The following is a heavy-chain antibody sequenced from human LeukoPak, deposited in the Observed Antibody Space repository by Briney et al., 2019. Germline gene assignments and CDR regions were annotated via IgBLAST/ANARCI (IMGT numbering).Heavy chain of an antibody. V-gene: IGHV4-39*07. D-gene: IGHD3-22*01. Sequence: PSETLSLTCTVSGGSISSSNYYWGWIRQPPGKGLEWIGEINHSGSTNYNPSLKSRVTISVDTSKNQFSLKLSSVTAADTAVYYCARAAKYYYDSSGYYRLYYYYYYMDVWGKGTTVTVSS. CDR2: INHSGST. CDR3: ARAAKYYYDSSGYYRLYYYYYYMDV. CDR1: GGSISSSNYY. J-gene: IGHJ6*03.